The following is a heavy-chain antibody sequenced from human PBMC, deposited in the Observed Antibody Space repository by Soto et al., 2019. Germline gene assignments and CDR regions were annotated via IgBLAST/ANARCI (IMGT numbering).Heavy chain of an antibody. V-gene: IGHV4-38-2*02. J-gene: IGHJ4*02. CDR2: IYHRGSP. CDR3: VRESPKITLMSPTX. D-gene: IGHD3-16*01. Sequence: SDTLSLTFSVSGNSISSVYYWGWIRQPPGNGLEWIWTIYHRGSPYYIPSLKIRFTISIDTSKNQFSLKLSSVTAADTAVYYCVRESPKITLMSPTXWGQGTLVTVSX. CDR1: GNSISSVYY.